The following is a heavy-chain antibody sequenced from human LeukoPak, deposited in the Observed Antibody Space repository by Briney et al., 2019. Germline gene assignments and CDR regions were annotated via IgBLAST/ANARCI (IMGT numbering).Heavy chain of an antibody. Sequence: PGGSLRLSCAASGFTFSKYWMLWVRQAPGKGLESVSRINNDGTVTTYADSVKGRFTVSRDNADNTMFLQMNSVRDEDTAVYYCAKETGYSGYDYGDYWGQGTLVTVSS. CDR2: INNDGTVT. V-gene: IGHV3-74*01. CDR1: GFTFSKYW. J-gene: IGHJ4*02. D-gene: IGHD5-12*01. CDR3: AKETGYSGYDYGDY.